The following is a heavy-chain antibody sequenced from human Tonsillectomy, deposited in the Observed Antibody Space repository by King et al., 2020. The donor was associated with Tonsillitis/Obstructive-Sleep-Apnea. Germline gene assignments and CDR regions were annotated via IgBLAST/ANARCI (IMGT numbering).Heavy chain of an antibody. CDR2: IWYDGSNK. J-gene: IGHJ4*02. CDR3: ARGKGWYFDY. D-gene: IGHD6-19*01. V-gene: IGHV3-33*01. CDR1: GFTFSSYG. Sequence: VQLVESGGGVVQPGRSLRLSCAASGFTFSSYGMHWVRQAPGKGLEWVAVIWYDGSNKYYADSVKGRFTISRDNSKNTLYLQMNSLRAEDTAVYYCARGKGWYFDYWGQGTLVTVSS.